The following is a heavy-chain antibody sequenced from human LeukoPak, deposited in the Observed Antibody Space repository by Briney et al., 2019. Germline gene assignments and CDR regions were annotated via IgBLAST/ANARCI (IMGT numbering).Heavy chain of an antibody. CDR3: TATIFGVSGGY. CDR1: GFTFSNAW. Sequence: GGSLRLSCAASGFTFSNAWMSWVRQAPGKGLEWVGRIKSKTDGGITDYAAPVKGRFTISRDDSKHTLYLQMNSLKTEDTAVYYCTATIFGVSGGYWGQGTLVTVSS. J-gene: IGHJ4*02. CDR2: IKSKTDGGIT. V-gene: IGHV3-15*01. D-gene: IGHD3-3*01.